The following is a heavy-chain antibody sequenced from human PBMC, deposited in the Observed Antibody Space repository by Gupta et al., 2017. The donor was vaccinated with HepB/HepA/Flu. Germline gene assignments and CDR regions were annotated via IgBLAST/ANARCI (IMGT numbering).Heavy chain of an antibody. V-gene: IGHV4-34*01. D-gene: IGHD2-15*01. CDR1: GVSFSGYY. CDR3: ARGSPVGGAEILGFDT. J-gene: IGHJ5*02. Sequence: QVHLQQVCAVLFNPSETLSLTCAVYGVSFSGYYWSWNRQPPGKGLEWIGEIKHSGSTTYNQTSKSRVTISVDTPKNQCALKLSYVTAAEKVVYYCARGSPVGGAEILGFDTGCQGTLVTVSS. CDR2: IKHSGST.